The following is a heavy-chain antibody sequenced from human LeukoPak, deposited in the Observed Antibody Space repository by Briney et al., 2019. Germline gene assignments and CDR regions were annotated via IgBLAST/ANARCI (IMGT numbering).Heavy chain of an antibody. CDR1: TFTFSKYE. D-gene: IGHD3-3*01. J-gene: IGHJ5*02. Sequence: GGALRLSCTASTFTFSKYEMNWGRQAPGKGVEWGSYISTSGTVIYYADSVRGRFTISRDNAKNSLYLQMNSLRAEDTAIYYCARELTRSGPNWFDPWGQGTLVIVSS. V-gene: IGHV3-48*03. CDR2: ISTSGTVI. CDR3: ARELTRSGPNWFDP.